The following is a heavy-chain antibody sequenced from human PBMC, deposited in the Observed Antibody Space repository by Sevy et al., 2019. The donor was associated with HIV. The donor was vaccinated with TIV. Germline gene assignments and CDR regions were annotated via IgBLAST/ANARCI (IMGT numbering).Heavy chain of an antibody. CDR1: GFTFSSYG. Sequence: GGSLRLSCAASGFTFSSYGMHWVRQAPGKGLEWVAVIWYDGSNKYYADSVKGRFTISRDNSKNTLYLQMNSLRAEDTAVYYCARDKGVYGVNPEGYFQHWGQGTLVTVSS. D-gene: IGHD4-17*01. V-gene: IGHV3-33*01. J-gene: IGHJ1*01. CDR3: ARDKGVYGVNPEGYFQH. CDR2: IWYDGSNK.